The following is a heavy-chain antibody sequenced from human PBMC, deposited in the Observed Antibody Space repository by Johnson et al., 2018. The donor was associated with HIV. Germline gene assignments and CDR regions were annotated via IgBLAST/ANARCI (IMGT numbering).Heavy chain of an antibody. CDR3: ARELGHGDCNGDRCYTNAVDV. CDR2: INWSGGTT. J-gene: IGHJ3*01. CDR1: GFMFDNYG. V-gene: IGHV3-20*04. D-gene: IGHD2-8*02. Sequence: VQLVESGGGVGRPGGSLKLSCVASGFMFDNYGMSWVRQGPGRGLEWVSGINWSGGTTYYVDSVKGRFTISRDNAKKSLYLQMNRLRAEDTSLYYCARELGHGDCNGDRCYTNAVDVWGQGTIVTVSS.